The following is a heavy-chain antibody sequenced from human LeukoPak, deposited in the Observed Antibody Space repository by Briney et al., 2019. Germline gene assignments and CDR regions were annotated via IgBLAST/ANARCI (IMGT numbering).Heavy chain of an antibody. J-gene: IGHJ4*02. CDR2: MNPNSGNT. D-gene: IGHD6-6*01. V-gene: IGHV1-8*03. CDR3: AREHSSSSLDY. CDR1: GYTFTSYD. Sequence: GSSVKVSCKASGYTFTSYDINWVRQATGQGVEWMGWMNPNSGNTGYAQKCQGRVTITRNTSISTAYMELSSLRSEDTAVYYCAREHSSSSLDYWGQGTLVTVSS.